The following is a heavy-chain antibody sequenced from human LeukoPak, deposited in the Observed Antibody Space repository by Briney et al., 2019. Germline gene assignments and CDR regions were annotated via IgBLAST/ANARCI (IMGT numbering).Heavy chain of an antibody. CDR1: GFSLSTSGVG. J-gene: IGHJ4*02. Sequence: SGPTLVKPTQPLTLTCTISGFSLSTSGVGVGWIRQPPGKAPEWLALIFWDDDKRYNPSLESRLTIIKDTSKNQVVLTMTNMDPVDTATYYCAHRQFWTFNYWGQGTLVTVSS. CDR3: AHRQFWTFNY. D-gene: IGHD3/OR15-3a*01. CDR2: IFWDDDK. V-gene: IGHV2-5*02.